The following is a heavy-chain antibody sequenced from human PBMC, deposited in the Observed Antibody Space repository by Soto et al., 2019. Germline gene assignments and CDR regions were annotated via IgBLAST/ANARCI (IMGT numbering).Heavy chain of an antibody. J-gene: IGHJ6*02. V-gene: IGHV5-10-1*01. D-gene: IGHD3-10*01. CDR2: IDPSDSYT. CDR3: TRPYATYYYGSGNGMDV. Sequence: GESLKISCQGSGYSFTSYWISWVRQMPGKGLEWMGRIDPSDSYTNYSPSFQGHVTISADKSISTAYLQWSSLKASDTAMYYCTRPYATYYYGSGNGMDVWGQGTTVTVSS. CDR1: GYSFTSYW.